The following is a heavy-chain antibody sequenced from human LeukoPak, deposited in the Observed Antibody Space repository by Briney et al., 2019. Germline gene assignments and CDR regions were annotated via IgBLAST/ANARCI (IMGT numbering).Heavy chain of an antibody. CDR3: ARDSPDSSGYGMGY. V-gene: IGHV1-69*13. D-gene: IGHD3-22*01. CDR1: GYTFTSYG. J-gene: IGHJ4*02. Sequence: SVKVSCKASGYTFTSYGISWVRQAPGQGLEWMGGIIPIFGTANYAQKFQGRVTITADESTSTAYMELSSLRSEDTAVYYCARDSPDSSGYGMGYWGQGTLVTVSS. CDR2: IIPIFGTA.